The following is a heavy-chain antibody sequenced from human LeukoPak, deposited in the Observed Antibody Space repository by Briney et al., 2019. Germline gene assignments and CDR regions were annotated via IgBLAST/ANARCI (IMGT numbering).Heavy chain of an antibody. V-gene: IGHV3-30*02. D-gene: IGHD1-26*01. CDR3: AKVVGSYSEIDY. CDR2: IRYDGSNK. J-gene: IGHJ4*02. Sequence: GGSLRLSCAASGFTFSSYGMHWVRQAPGKGLEWEAFIRYDGSNKYYADSVKGRFTISRDNSKNTLYLQMNSLRAEDTAVYYCAKVVGSYSEIDYWGQGTLVTVST. CDR1: GFTFSSYG.